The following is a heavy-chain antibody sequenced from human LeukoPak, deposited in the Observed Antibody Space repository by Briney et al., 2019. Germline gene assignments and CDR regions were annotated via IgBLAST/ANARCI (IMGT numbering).Heavy chain of an antibody. Sequence: GGSLRLSCVASGFTFSDYYMSWIRQAPGKGLEWVSYISSSSSYTNYADSVKGRFTISRDNAKNSLYPQMNSLRAEDTAVYYCASGDYGDSGYWGQGTLVTVSS. CDR2: ISSSSSYT. J-gene: IGHJ4*02. D-gene: IGHD4-17*01. CDR3: ASGDYGDSGY. CDR1: GFTFSDYY. V-gene: IGHV3-11*06.